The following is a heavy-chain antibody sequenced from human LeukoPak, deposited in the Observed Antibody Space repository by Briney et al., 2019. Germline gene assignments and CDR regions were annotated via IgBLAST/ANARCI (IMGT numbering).Heavy chain of an antibody. Sequence: GGSLRLSCAASGFTFSSYWMSWVRQAPGKGLEWVANIKQDGSEKYYVDSVKGRFTISRDNAKNSLYLQMNSLRAEDTAVYYCARDQIVGATVSDYWGQGTLVTVSS. CDR1: GFTFSSYW. J-gene: IGHJ4*02. CDR2: IKQDGSEK. D-gene: IGHD1-26*01. V-gene: IGHV3-7*01. CDR3: ARDQIVGATVSDY.